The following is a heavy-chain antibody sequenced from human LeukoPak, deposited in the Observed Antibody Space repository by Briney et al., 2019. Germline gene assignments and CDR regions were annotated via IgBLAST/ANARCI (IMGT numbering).Heavy chain of an antibody. J-gene: IGHJ3*02. V-gene: IGHV4-38-2*01. Sequence: SETLSLTCVVSGYSISNDYYWGWIRQPPGKGLEWIGNIYYSGSTYYNPSLKSRVTISVDTSKNQFSLKLSSVTAADTAVYYCARVQRGPRAGAFDIWGQGTMVTVSS. CDR1: GYSISNDYY. CDR3: ARVQRGPRAGAFDI. CDR2: IYYSGST. D-gene: IGHD2-2*01.